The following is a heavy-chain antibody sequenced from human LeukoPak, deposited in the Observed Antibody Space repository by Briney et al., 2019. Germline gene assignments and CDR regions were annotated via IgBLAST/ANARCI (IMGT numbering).Heavy chain of an antibody. V-gene: IGHV3-30*03. CDR1: GFTFSSCG. J-gene: IGHJ3*02. CDR3: AREFSGYAFDI. CDR2: ISDDGTRK. Sequence: GGSLRLSCAASGFTFSSCGIHWVRLAPGKGLEWVAVISDDGTRKYYADSVQGRFTISRDNSRNTLYLQMNSLRAEDMAVYYCAREFSGYAFDIWGQGAMVTVSS. D-gene: IGHD5-12*01.